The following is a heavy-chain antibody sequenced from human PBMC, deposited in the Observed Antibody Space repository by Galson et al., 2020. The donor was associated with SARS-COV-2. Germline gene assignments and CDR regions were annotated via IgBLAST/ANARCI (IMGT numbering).Heavy chain of an antibody. CDR1: GYSFTSYW. CDR2: IDPSDSYT. Sequence: HGESLKISCKGSGYSFTSYWISWVRQMHGKGLEWMGRIDPSDSYTNYSPSFQGHVTISADKSISTAYLQWSSLKASDTAMYYCARHLDLGLHYYMDVWGKGTTVTVSS. D-gene: IGHD1-7*01. V-gene: IGHV5-10-1*01. CDR3: ARHLDLGLHYYMDV. J-gene: IGHJ6*03.